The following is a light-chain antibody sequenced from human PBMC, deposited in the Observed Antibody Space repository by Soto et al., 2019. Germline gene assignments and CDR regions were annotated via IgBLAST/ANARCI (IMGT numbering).Light chain of an antibody. V-gene: IGKV1-9*01. CDR3: QQLNGYQLA. CDR2: SAS. CDR1: QAMSTY. J-gene: IGKJ4*01. Sequence: DIQLTQSPSFLSAFVGDTVTITCRASQAMSTYLAWYQQKPGKVPKLLIRSASTLQSGVPPRFSGGGSGTEFTLIISTLQPDGSGIYYCQQLNGYQLAFGGGTNVVIK.